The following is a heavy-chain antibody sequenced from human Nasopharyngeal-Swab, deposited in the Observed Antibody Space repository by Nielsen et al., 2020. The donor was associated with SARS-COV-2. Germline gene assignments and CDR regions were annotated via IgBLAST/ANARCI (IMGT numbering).Heavy chain of an antibody. CDR1: GGSISSSSYY. CDR2: IYHSGST. Sequence: SETLSLTCTVSGGSISSSSYYWGWIRQPPGKGLEWIGSIYHSGSTYYNPSLKSRVSISVDTSKNQLSLKLSSVTAADTAVYYCARGAGSGYSYGRHGLAYYWGQGTLVTVSS. D-gene: IGHD5-18*01. J-gene: IGHJ4*02. V-gene: IGHV4-39*01. CDR3: ARGAGSGYSYGRHGLAYY.